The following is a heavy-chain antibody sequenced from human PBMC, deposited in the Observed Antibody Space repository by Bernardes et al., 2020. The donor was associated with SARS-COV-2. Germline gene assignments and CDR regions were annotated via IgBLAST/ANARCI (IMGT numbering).Heavy chain of an antibody. D-gene: IGHD4-4*01. J-gene: IGHJ6*02. CDR1: GFTFSSYW. CDR3: AKCDYTSGYYGMDV. CDR2: IKEDGSEK. Sequence: GGSLRLSCAASGFTFSSYWMSWVRQAPGKGLEWVANIKEDGSEKYYADSVKGRFTISRDNSKNTLYLQMNSLRAEDTAVYYCAKCDYTSGYYGMDVWGQGTTVTVSS. V-gene: IGHV3-7*01.